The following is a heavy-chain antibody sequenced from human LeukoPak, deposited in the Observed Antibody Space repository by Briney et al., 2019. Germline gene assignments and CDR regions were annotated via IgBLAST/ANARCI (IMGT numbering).Heavy chain of an antibody. CDR3: ARLYCSGGSCYETR. CDR1: GGSISSYY. J-gene: IGHJ4*02. CDR2: IYYSGST. D-gene: IGHD2-15*01. V-gene: IGHV4-59*08. Sequence: SETLSLTCTVSGGSISSYYWRWIRQPPGKGLEWIGYIYYSGSTNYNPSLKSRVTISVDTSKNQFSLKLTSVTAADTAVYYCARLYCSGGSCYETRWGLGTLVTVSS.